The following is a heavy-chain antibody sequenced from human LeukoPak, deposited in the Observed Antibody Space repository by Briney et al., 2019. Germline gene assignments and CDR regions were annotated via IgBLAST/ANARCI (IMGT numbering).Heavy chain of an antibody. V-gene: IGHV3-30*04. CDR2: ISYDGGNK. D-gene: IGHD2-2*01. CDR3: ARGSYCSSTSCYYGYAMDV. J-gene: IGHJ6*02. Sequence: QSGRSLRLSCAASGFTFSTYAIHWVRQAPGKGLEWVAVISYDGGNKYYADSVKGRFTISRDISKNTLYLQMNSLRAEDTAVYYCARGSYCSSTSCYYGYAMDVWGQGTTVTVSS. CDR1: GFTFSTYA.